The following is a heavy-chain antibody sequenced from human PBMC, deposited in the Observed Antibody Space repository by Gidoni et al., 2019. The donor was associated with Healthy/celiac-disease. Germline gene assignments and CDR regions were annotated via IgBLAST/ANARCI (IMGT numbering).Heavy chain of an antibody. D-gene: IGHD3-22*01. V-gene: IGHV4-39*01. J-gene: IGHJ3*02. CDR1: GGSISSSSYY. CDR2: IYYSGST. CDR3: ARAGDYYDSSGSSDAFDI. Sequence: QLQLQESGPGLVQPSETLSLTCTVSGGSISSSSYYWGWIRQPPGKGLEWIGSIYYSGSTYYNPSLKSRVTISVDTSKNQFSLKLSSVTAADTAVYYCARAGDYYDSSGSSDAFDIWGQGTMVTVSS.